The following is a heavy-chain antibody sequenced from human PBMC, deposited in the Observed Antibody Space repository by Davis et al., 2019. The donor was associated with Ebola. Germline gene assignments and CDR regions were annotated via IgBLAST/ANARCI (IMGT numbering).Heavy chain of an antibody. CDR2: ISGSGGST. J-gene: IGHJ4*02. CDR3: AKDRMGGLGYSGYELGY. CDR1: GFTFSSHA. Sequence: PGGSLRLSCAASGFTFSSHAMSWVRQAPGKGPEWVSAISGSGGSTYYADSVKGRFTISRDNSKNTLYLQMNSLRAEDTAVYYCAKDRMGGLGYSGYELGYWGQGTLVTVSS. D-gene: IGHD5-12*01. V-gene: IGHV3-23*01.